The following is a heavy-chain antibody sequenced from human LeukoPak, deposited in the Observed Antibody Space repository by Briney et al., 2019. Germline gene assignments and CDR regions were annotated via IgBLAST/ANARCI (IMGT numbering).Heavy chain of an antibody. Sequence: PSETLSLTCTVSGGSISSYYWSWIRQPAGKGLEWIGRIYTTGSTNYNPSLKSRVTMSVDTSKNQFSLKLSSVTAADTAVYYCARDCSGGSCCSPSWWFDPWGQGTLVTVSS. D-gene: IGHD2-15*01. J-gene: IGHJ5*02. V-gene: IGHV4-4*07. CDR3: ARDCSGGSCCSPSWWFDP. CDR2: IYTTGST. CDR1: GGSISSYY.